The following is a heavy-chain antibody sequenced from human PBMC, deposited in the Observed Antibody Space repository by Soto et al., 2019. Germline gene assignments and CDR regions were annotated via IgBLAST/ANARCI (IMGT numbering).Heavy chain of an antibody. Sequence: GSLRLSCAPSGFTFSGSAMHWVRQASGKGLEWVGRIRSKSYNYATAYAASVQGRFTVSRDDSRNTAFLQMNSLKIEDTAVYYCTNGKSYWGQGIVVTVSS. CDR3: TNGKSY. J-gene: IGHJ4*02. D-gene: IGHD1-26*01. V-gene: IGHV3-73*01. CDR1: GFTFSGSA. CDR2: IRSKSYNYAT.